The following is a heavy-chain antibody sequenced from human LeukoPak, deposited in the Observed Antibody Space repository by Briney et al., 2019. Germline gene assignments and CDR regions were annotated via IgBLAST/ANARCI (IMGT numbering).Heavy chain of an antibody. V-gene: IGHV1-69*13. D-gene: IGHD2-21*02. CDR2: IIPIFGTA. CDR1: GGTFSSYA. CDR3: AREPPRYCGGDCYSRDYEDY. Sequence: SVKVSCKASGGTFSSYAISWVRQAPGQGLEWMGGIIPIFGTANYAQKFQGRVTITADESTSTAHMELSSLRSEDTAVYYCAREPPRYCGGDCYSRDYEDYWGQGTLVTVSS. J-gene: IGHJ4*02.